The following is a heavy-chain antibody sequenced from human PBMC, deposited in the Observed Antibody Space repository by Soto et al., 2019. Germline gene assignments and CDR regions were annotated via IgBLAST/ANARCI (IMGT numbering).Heavy chain of an antibody. CDR2: ISVSGGLK. J-gene: IGHJ5*02. V-gene: IGHV3-23*01. CDR3: AREVGAPSGWLDP. CDR1: GFTFTNYA. D-gene: IGHD1-26*01. Sequence: EVQLSESGGDLRQPGGSLRLSCAASGFTFTNYAMTWVRQTPGKGLEWVSGISVSGGLKYYADSVQGRFTVSRDNSKNILYLQMDNLRAEYTALYYCAREVGAPSGWLDPWGQGTQVTVSS.